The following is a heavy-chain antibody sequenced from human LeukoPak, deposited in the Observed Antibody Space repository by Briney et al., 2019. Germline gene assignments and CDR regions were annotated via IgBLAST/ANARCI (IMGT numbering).Heavy chain of an antibody. J-gene: IGHJ4*02. V-gene: IGHV3-30*02. Sequence: GGSLRLSCAASGFTFSSYGMHWVRQAPGKGLEWVAFIRYDGSNKYYADSVKGRFTISRDNSKNTLYLQMNSLKAEDTAVYYCAKDQETYYYGSGSYYGAYDYWGQGTLVTVSS. CDR3: AKDQETYYYGSGSYYGAYDY. CDR1: GFTFSSYG. CDR2: IRYDGSNK. D-gene: IGHD3-10*01.